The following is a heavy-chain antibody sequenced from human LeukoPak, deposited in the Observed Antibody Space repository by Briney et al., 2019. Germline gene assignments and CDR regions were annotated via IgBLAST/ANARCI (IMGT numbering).Heavy chain of an antibody. J-gene: IGHJ4*02. Sequence: ASVKVSCKASGYTFISYGISWVRQAPGQGLEWMGWISAYNGNTNYAQKLQGRVTMTTDTSTSTAYMELRSLRSDDTAVYYCARLRYSGYDLDYWGLGTLVTVSS. CDR3: ARLRYSGYDLDY. V-gene: IGHV1-18*01. CDR1: GYTFISYG. CDR2: ISAYNGNT. D-gene: IGHD5-12*01.